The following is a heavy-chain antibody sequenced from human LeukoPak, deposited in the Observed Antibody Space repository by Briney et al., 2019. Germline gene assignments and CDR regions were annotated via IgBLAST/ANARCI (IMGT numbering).Heavy chain of an antibody. CDR2: ISSTSSAI. CDR1: GFTFSSYS. V-gene: IGHV3-48*04. Sequence: GGSLRLSCVASGFTFSSYSMTWVRQAPGKGLEWLSYISSTSSAIYYADSLKGRFTISRDNAKNSLYLQMNSLRAEDTAVYYCARVIGSYGDSAYWGQGTLITVSS. D-gene: IGHD3-16*01. J-gene: IGHJ4*02. CDR3: ARVIGSYGDSAY.